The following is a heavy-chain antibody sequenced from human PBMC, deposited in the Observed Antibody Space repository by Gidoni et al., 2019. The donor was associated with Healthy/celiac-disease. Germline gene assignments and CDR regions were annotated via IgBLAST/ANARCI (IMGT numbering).Heavy chain of an antibody. Sequence: EVQLVESGGGWVQPGGSLRLSCAASGFTVSSNYMSWVRQAPGKGLEWVSVIYSGGSTYYADSVKGRFTISRDNSKNTLYLQMNSLRAEDTAVYYCARGGYSGSYFSPPGAFDIWGQGTMVTVSS. J-gene: IGHJ3*02. CDR3: ARGGYSGSYFSPPGAFDI. CDR1: GFTVSSNY. D-gene: IGHD1-26*01. V-gene: IGHV3-66*02. CDR2: IYSGGST.